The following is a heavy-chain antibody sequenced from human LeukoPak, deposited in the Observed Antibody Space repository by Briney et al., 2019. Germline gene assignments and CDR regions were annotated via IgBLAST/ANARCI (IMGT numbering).Heavy chain of an antibody. V-gene: IGHV3-30*18. D-gene: IGHD1-26*01. CDR3: AKDRIVGATRFLDF. CDR1: GFSFNTFG. Sequence: GGSLRLSCAASGFSFNTFGMHWVRQAPGKGLEWVATTSFDGSNTYSSDSVRGRFTIPRDNSRNTLFLQMSSPSAEDTAVYYCAKDRIVGATRFLDFWGQGTLVTVSS. CDR2: TSFDGSNT. J-gene: IGHJ4*02.